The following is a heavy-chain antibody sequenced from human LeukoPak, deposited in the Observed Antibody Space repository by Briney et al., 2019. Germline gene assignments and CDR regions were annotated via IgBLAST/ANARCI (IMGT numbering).Heavy chain of an antibody. CDR2: ISSSGSTI. V-gene: IGHV3-11*01. CDR3: ARDRAYLDY. CDR1: GFTFDDYG. J-gene: IGHJ4*02. Sequence: GGSLRLSCVASGFTFDDYGMIWVRHAPGKGLEWVSYISSSGSTIYYADSVKGRFTISRDNAKNSLYLQMNSLRAEDTAVYYCARDRAYLDYWGQGTLVTVSS.